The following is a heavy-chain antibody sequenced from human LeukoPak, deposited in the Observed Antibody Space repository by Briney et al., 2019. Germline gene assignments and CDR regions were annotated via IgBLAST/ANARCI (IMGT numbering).Heavy chain of an antibody. CDR3: ARSMAHDAFDI. J-gene: IGHJ3*02. V-gene: IGHV3-7*03. Sequence: GGSLRLSCAASGFTFSRYSLNWVRQAPGKGLEWVANIKQDGSEKYYVDSVKGRFTISRDNAKNSLYLQMNSLRAEDTAVYYCARSMAHDAFDIWGQGTMVTVSS. CDR2: IKQDGSEK. D-gene: IGHD2/OR15-2a*01. CDR1: GFTFSRYS.